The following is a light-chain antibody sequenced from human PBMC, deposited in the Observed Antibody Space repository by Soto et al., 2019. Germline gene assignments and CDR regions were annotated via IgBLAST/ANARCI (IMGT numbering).Light chain of an antibody. CDR2: DAS. Sequence: EIVLTQSPATLSSSPGERATLSCSASQSVSSYLAWYQQKPGQAPRLLIYDASNRATGIPARFSGSGSGTDFTLTNSSLEPEDVAVDDGEQRSNWLFSFGPGTKVDIK. CDR1: QSVSSY. CDR3: EQRSNWLFS. J-gene: IGKJ3*01. V-gene: IGKV3-11*01.